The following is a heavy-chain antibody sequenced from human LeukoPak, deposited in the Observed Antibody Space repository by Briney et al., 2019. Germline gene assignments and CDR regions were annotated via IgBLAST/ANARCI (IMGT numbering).Heavy chain of an antibody. J-gene: IGHJ5*02. CDR1: GYTFTSYD. V-gene: IGHV1-8*01. D-gene: IGHD3-22*01. CDR3: ARDPKTGTYYYDSSWFDP. CDR2: MNPNSGNT. Sequence: ASVKVSCKASGYTFTSYDINWVRQATGQGLEWMGWMNPNSGNTGYAQKFQGRVTMTTDTSTSTAYMELRSLRFDDTAVYYCARDPKTGTYYYDSSWFDPWGQGALVTVSS.